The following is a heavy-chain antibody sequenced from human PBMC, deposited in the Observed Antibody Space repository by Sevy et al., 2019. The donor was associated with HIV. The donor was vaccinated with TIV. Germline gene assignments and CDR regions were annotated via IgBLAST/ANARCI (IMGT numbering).Heavy chain of an antibody. CDR2: ISSSGSTI. V-gene: IGHV3-11*01. J-gene: IGHJ3*02. D-gene: IGHD6-19*01. Sequence: GGSLRLSCAASGFTFSDNYMSWIRQAPGKGLEWVSYISSSGSTIYYADSVKGRFTISRDNAKNSLYLQMNSLRAEDRAVYYCARDFPLISGWYSDAFDIWGQGTMVTVSS. CDR3: ARDFPLISGWYSDAFDI. CDR1: GFTFSDNY.